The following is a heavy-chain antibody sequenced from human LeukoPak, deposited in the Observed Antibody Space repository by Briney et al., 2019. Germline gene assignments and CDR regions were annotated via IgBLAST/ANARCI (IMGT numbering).Heavy chain of an antibody. CDR2: VDPEDGET. CDR1: GYTLTELS. CDR3: ATTSHGSGWYRDDAFDI. Sequence: GASVKVSCKISGYTLTELSMHWVRQAPGKGLEWIGCVDPEDGETIYAQKFQGRVTLTEDTSTDTAYMELSSLRSEDTAVYYCATTSHGSGWYRDDAFDIWGQGTMVTVSS. V-gene: IGHV1-24*01. D-gene: IGHD6-19*01. J-gene: IGHJ3*02.